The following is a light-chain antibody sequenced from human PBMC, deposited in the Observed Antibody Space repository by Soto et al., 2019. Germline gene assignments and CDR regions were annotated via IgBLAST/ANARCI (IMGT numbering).Light chain of an antibody. Sequence: QSALTQPASVSGSPGQSITISCTGTSSDVGGYTFVSWYQQHPGKAPKLMIYEVTNRPSGAPNRFSGSKSGNTASLTISGLQAEDEADYYCSSYTSSSTLNVFGTGTKVTVL. CDR3: SSYTSSSTLNV. CDR2: EVT. V-gene: IGLV2-14*01. CDR1: SSDVGGYTF. J-gene: IGLJ1*01.